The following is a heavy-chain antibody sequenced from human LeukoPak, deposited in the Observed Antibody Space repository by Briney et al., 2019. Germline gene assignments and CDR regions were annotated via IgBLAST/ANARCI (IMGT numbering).Heavy chain of an antibody. J-gene: IGHJ4*02. D-gene: IGHD3-22*01. CDR3: AREITTASGGYSFDY. CDR1: GFTFSSYG. Sequence: GGSLRLSCAASGFTFSSYGMHWVRQAPGKGLEWVAVISYDGSNKHYTDSVKGRFTISRDNAKNSLYLQMNSLRAEDTAAYYCAREITTASGGYSFDYWGQGTLVTVSS. V-gene: IGHV3-30*03. CDR2: ISYDGSNK.